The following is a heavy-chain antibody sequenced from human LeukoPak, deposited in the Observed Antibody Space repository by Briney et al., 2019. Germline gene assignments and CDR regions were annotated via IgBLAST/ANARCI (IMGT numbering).Heavy chain of an antibody. CDR3: ARRSLYYYGSGSYSDY. CDR2: IYYSGST. J-gene: IGHJ4*02. CDR1: GGSISSYY. Sequence: PSETLSLTCTVSGGSISSYYWSWIRQPPGKGLEWIGYIYYSGSTNYNPSLKSRVTISVDTSKNQFSLKLSSAAAADTAVYYCARRSLYYYGSGSYSDYWGQGTLVTVSS. D-gene: IGHD3-10*01. V-gene: IGHV4-59*08.